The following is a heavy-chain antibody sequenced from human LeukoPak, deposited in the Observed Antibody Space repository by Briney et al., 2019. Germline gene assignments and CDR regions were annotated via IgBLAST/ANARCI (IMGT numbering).Heavy chain of an antibody. CDR2: IYRSGRT. J-gene: IGHJ4*02. D-gene: IGHD6-6*01. CDR1: GYSISSDYY. Sequence: KPSETLSLTCAVSGYSISSDYYWGWSRQPPGRGLEWIASIYRSGRTYYNPSLKSRVTISLDTSKNQFSLKVNSVTAADTAVYFCARDRGGGSSPIDYWGQGTLVTVSS. V-gene: IGHV4-38-2*02. CDR3: ARDRGGGSSPIDY.